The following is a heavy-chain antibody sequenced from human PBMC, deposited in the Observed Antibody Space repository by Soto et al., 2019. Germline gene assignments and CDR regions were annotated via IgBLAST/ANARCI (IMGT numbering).Heavy chain of an antibody. J-gene: IGHJ4*02. D-gene: IGHD4-17*01. Sequence: EVRLVQSGGGLVQPGGSLRLSCAASLFIVSDNYMSWVRQAPGKWLEWVSLIYSGGGTDYAESVKGRFTISRDNSKNTLYLQMNSLKAEYPGIYYCATRMTTAPYWGQGTVVSVSS. V-gene: IGHV3-66*01. CDR1: LFIVSDNY. CDR2: IYSGGGT. CDR3: ATRMTTAPY.